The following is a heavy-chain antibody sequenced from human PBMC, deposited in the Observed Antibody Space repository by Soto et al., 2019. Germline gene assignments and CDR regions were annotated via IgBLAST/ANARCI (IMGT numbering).Heavy chain of an antibody. CDR3: ARVIQLGSSSWYDYYYMDV. CDR1: GYTFTSYA. CDR2: MNPNSGNT. V-gene: IGHV1-8*01. D-gene: IGHD6-13*01. J-gene: IGHJ6*03. Sequence: ASVKVSCKASGYTFTSYAINWVRQATGQGLEWMGWMNPNSGNTGYAQKFQGRVTMTRNTSISTAYMELSSLRSEDTAVYYCARVIQLGSSSWYDYYYMDVWGKGTTVTVSS.